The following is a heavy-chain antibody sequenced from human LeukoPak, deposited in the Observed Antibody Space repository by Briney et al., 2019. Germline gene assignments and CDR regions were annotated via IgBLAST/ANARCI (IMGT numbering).Heavy chain of an antibody. CDR1: GFTFSSYG. J-gene: IGHJ4*02. D-gene: IGHD4-17*01. CDR2: ISYDGSNK. Sequence: GGSLRLSCAASGFTFSSYGMHWVRQAPGKGLEWVAVISYDGSNKYYADSVKGRFTISRDNSKNTLYLQMNSLRAEDTAVYYCAKESYGDYSPFDYWGQGTLVTVSS. V-gene: IGHV3-30*18. CDR3: AKESYGDYSPFDY.